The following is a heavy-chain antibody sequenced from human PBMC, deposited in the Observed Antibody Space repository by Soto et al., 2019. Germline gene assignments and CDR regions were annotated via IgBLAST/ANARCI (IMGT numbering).Heavy chain of an antibody. J-gene: IGHJ4*02. V-gene: IGHV3-33*01. Sequence: GGSLRLSCAASGFTFSSYGMHWVRQAPGKGLEWVGFICYDGSRECYKDSVKVRFTISRDNANLYLQMNSLRDDDTAVYYCARDQLERLRPRETRYFDXWGQGTLVTVSX. CDR3: ARDQLERLRPRETRYFDX. CDR2: ICYDGSRE. CDR1: GFTFSSYG. D-gene: IGHD1-1*01.